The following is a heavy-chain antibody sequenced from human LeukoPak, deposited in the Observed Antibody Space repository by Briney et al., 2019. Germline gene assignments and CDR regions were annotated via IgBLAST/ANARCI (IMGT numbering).Heavy chain of an antibody. CDR2: IWYDGSNK. Sequence: GGSLRLSCAASGFTFSSYGMHWVRQAPGKGLEWVAVIWYDGSNKYYADSVKGRFTISRDNSKNTLYLQTNSLRAEDTAVYYCAREDSSGGAFDIWGQGTMVTVSS. J-gene: IGHJ3*02. CDR1: GFTFSSYG. V-gene: IGHV3-33*01. D-gene: IGHD3-22*01. CDR3: AREDSSGGAFDI.